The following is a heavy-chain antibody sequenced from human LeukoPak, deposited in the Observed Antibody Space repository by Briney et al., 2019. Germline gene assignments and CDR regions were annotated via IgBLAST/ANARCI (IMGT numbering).Heavy chain of an antibody. CDR2: LNADGNSI. J-gene: IGHJ4*02. CDR1: GFTFSNYW. D-gene: IGHD5-12*01. V-gene: IGHV3-74*01. CDR3: AGAYSAYDPFDY. Sequence: GGSLRLSCAASGFTFSNYWMHWVRQAPGKGLVWVSRLNADGNSITYADSVRGRFTISRDNAKNTVHLQMNSLRVEDTAIYVCAGAYSAYDPFDYWGQGILVTVSS.